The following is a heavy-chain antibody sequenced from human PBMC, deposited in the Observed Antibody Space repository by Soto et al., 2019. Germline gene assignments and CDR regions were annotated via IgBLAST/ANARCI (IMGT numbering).Heavy chain of an antibody. CDR2: INPNSGGT. D-gene: IGHD2-2*02. V-gene: IGHV1-2*02. CDR3: ASLGYCSSTSCYTVPYYYYGMDV. CDR1: GYTFTGYY. Sequence: ASVKVSCKASGYTFTGYYMHWVRQAPGQGLEWMGWINPNSGGTNYAQKFQGRVTMTRDTSISTAYMELSRLRSDDTAVYYCASLGYCSSTSCYTVPYYYYGMDVWGQGTQVTVSS. J-gene: IGHJ6*02.